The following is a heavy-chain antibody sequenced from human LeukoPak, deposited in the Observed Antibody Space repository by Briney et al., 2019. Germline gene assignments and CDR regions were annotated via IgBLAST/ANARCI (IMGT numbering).Heavy chain of an antibody. CDR2: IYYSGST. J-gene: IGHJ4*02. D-gene: IGHD3-3*01. Sequence: PSETLSLTCTVSGGSISSSSYYWGWIRQPPGKGLEWIGSIYYSGSTYYNPSLKSRLTISVDTSKNQFSLKLSSVTAADTAVYYCARVSRGREWSPLTSWGQGTLVTVSS. CDR3: ARVSRGREWSPLTS. CDR1: GGSISSSSYY. V-gene: IGHV4-39*01.